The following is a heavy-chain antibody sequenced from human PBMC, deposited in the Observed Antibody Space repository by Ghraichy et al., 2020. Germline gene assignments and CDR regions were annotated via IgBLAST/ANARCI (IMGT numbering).Heavy chain of an antibody. CDR2: IYSGGST. Sequence: GGSLRLSCAASGFTVSSNYMSWVRQAPGKGLEWVSVIYSGGSTYYADSVKGRFTISRDNSKNTLYLQMNSLRAEDTAVYYCARATEYYYDSSGYYYNDAFDIWGQGTMVTVSS. D-gene: IGHD3-22*01. CDR1: GFTVSSNY. V-gene: IGHV3-66*02. CDR3: ARATEYYYDSSGYYYNDAFDI. J-gene: IGHJ3*02.